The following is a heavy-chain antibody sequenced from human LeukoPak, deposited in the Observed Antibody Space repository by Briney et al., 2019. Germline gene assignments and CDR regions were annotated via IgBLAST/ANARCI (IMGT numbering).Heavy chain of an antibody. J-gene: IGHJ4*02. Sequence: GGSLRLSCAASGFSFSSHWMHWVRQTPGKGLVWVAGINGDGTTSSHADSVKGRFTISRDNAKNTLYLQMNSLRAEDTALYYCARTIAVNGGDFDYWGQGTLVTVSS. CDR3: ARTIAVNGGDFDY. D-gene: IGHD6-19*01. CDR1: GFSFSSHW. CDR2: INGDGTTS. V-gene: IGHV3-74*01.